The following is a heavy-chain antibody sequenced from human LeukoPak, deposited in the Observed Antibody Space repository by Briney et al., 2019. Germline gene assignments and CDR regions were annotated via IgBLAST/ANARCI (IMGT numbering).Heavy chain of an antibody. D-gene: IGHD3-10*01. J-gene: IGHJ5*02. CDR1: GFTFSSYS. Sequence: GSLRLSCAASGFTFSSYSMNWVRQAPGKGLEWVSSISSSSSYIYYADSVKGRFTISRDNAKNSLYLQMNSLRAEDTAVYYCARVSPGNWFDPWGQGTLVTVSS. CDR3: ARVSPGNWFDP. CDR2: ISSSSSYI. V-gene: IGHV3-21*01.